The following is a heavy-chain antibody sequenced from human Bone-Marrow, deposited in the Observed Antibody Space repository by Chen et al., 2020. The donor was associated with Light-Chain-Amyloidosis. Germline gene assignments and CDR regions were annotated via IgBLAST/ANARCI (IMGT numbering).Heavy chain of an antibody. Sequence: QVQLVQSGAEVKKPGASVKVSCKASGYTFTSYYMHWVRQAPGQGLEWMGIINPSGGSTSYAQKFQGRVTMTRDTSTSTVYMELSSLRSEDTAVYYCARGGGFTIRRGGPDYWGQGTLVTVSS. CDR1: GYTFTSYY. D-gene: IGHD3-3*01. J-gene: IGHJ4*02. CDR3: ARGGGFTIRRGGPDY. V-gene: IGHV1-46*01. CDR2: INPSGGST.